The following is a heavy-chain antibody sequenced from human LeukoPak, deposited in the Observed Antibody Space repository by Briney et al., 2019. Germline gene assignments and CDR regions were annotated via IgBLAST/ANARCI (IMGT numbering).Heavy chain of an antibody. J-gene: IGHJ4*02. CDR3: AKLRGSGTYYSHFDY. CDR1: GFTFSTYA. D-gene: IGHD3-10*01. V-gene: IGHV3-30-3*02. CDR2: ISYDGINE. Sequence: GGSLRLSCAASGFTFSTYAMHWVRQAPGKGLEWVALISYDGINEDYADSVKDRFTISRDNSKNTLYLQMNSLRDEDTAVYYCAKLRGSGTYYSHFDYWGQGTLVTVSS.